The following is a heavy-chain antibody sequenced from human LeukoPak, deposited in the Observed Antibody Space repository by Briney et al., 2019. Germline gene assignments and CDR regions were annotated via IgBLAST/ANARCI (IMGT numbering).Heavy chain of an antibody. D-gene: IGHD3-22*01. CDR1: GGSISSSSYY. J-gene: IGHJ4*02. CDR2: INYSGST. CDR3: ARELYYDSSGYYWEYFDY. V-gene: IGHV4-39*07. Sequence: SETLSLTCTVSGGSISSSSYYWGWIRQPPGKGLEWIGSINYSGSTYYNPSLKSRVTISVDRSKNQFSLKLSSVTAADTAVYYCARELYYDSSGYYWEYFDYWGQGTLVTVSS.